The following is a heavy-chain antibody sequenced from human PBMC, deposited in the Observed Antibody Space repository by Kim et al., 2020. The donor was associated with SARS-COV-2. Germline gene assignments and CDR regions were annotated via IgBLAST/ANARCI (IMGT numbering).Heavy chain of an antibody. J-gene: IGHJ2*01. CDR2: IYYSGST. CDR3: ARDLMGEGYYDSSGYPSIRPYWYFDL. D-gene: IGHD3-22*01. Sequence: SETLSLTCTVSGGSISSYYWSWIRQPPGKGLEWIGYIYYSGSTNYNPSLKSRVTISVDTSKNQFSLKLSSVTAADTAVYYCARDLMGEGYYDSSGYPSIRPYWYFDLWGRGTLVTVSS. CDR1: GGSISSYY. V-gene: IGHV4-59*01.